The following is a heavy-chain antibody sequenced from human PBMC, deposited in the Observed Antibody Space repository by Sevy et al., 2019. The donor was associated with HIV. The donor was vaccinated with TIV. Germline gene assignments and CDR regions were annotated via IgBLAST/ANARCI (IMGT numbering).Heavy chain of an antibody. CDR1: GFSFSTHA. Sequence: GGCLRLSCEASGFSFSTHAMHWVRQAPGKGLEWVAVMSYEGSSQYYADSVRVRFTISRDNSKNKLFLQMNSLRPEDTALYYCARDGSYDSSGYYPFHFWGQGTQVTVSS. J-gene: IGHJ4*02. CDR3: ARDGSYDSSGYYPFHF. V-gene: IGHV3-30*04. CDR2: MSYEGSSQ. D-gene: IGHD3-22*01.